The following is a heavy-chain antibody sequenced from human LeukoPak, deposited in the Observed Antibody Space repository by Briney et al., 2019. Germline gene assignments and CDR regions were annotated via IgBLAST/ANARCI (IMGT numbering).Heavy chain of an antibody. J-gene: IGHJ4*02. Sequence: ASVKVSCKASGYTFTSYGISWVRQAPGQGLEWMGWISAYNGNTNYAQKLQGRVTMTTDASTSTAYMGLGSLRSEDTAVYYCARGYYDSSGYYLHFDYWGQGTLVTVSS. CDR1: GYTFTSYG. CDR2: ISAYNGNT. V-gene: IGHV1-18*01. CDR3: ARGYYDSSGYYLHFDY. D-gene: IGHD3-22*01.